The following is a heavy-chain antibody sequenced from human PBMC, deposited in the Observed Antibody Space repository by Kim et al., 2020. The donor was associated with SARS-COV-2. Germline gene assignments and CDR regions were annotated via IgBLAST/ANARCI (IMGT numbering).Heavy chain of an antibody. V-gene: IGHV3-23*01. CDR2: ISGSGGST. D-gene: IGHD3-16*02. CDR3: AKDREGGIYDYVWGSYPLSLDY. J-gene: IGHJ4*02. CDR1: GFTFSSYA. Sequence: GGSLRLSCAASGFTFSSYAMSWVRQAPGKGLEWVSAISGSGGSTYYADSVKGRFTISRDNSKNTLYLQMNSLRAEDTAVYYCAKDREGGIYDYVWGSYPLSLDYWGQGTLVTVSS.